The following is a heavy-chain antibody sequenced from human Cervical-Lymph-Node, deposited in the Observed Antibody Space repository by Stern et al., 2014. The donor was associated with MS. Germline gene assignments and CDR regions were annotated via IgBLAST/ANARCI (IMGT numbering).Heavy chain of an antibody. CDR3: ARGSSGWNYYYYGMDV. Sequence: VQLVQSGPGLVKPSETLSLTCTVSGGSISSYYWSWIRQPPGKGLEWIGDIYYSGSTNYNPSLKSRVTISVDTSKNQFSLKLSSVTAADTAVYYCARGSSGWNYYYYGMDVWGQGTTVTVSS. J-gene: IGHJ6*02. CDR2: IYYSGST. D-gene: IGHD6-19*01. V-gene: IGHV4-59*01. CDR1: GGSISSYY.